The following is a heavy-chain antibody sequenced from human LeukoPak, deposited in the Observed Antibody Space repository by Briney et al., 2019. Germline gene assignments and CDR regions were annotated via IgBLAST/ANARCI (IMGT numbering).Heavy chain of an antibody. J-gene: IGHJ4*02. CDR2: INPSGGST. D-gene: IGHD1-14*01. CDR1: GCTFTSYY. Sequence: GASVKVSCKASGCTFTSYYMHWVRQAPGQGLEWMGIINPSGGSTGYAQRFQGRVTMTRDTSTSTVYMELSSLRSEDTAVYYCAREGSHRLILDYWGQGTLVTVSS. V-gene: IGHV1-46*01. CDR3: AREGSHRLILDY.